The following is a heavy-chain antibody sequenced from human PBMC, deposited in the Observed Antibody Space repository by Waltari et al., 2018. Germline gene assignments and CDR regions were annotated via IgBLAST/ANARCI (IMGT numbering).Heavy chain of an antibody. CDR2: ISSSGSTI. CDR1: GFTFSSYE. CDR3: ARDLGKYYYDSSGYFLD. D-gene: IGHD3-22*01. Sequence: EVQLVESGGGLVQPGGSLRLSCAASGFTFSSYEMNWVRQAPGKGLEWVSYISSSGSTIYYADSVKGRFTISRDNAKNSLYLQMNSLRAEDTAVYYCARDLGKYYYDSSGYFLDWGQGTLVTVSS. J-gene: IGHJ4*02. V-gene: IGHV3-48*03.